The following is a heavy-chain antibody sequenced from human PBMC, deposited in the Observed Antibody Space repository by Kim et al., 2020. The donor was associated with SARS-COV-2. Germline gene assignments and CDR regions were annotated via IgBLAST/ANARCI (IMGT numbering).Heavy chain of an antibody. J-gene: IGHJ6*02. CDR1: GFTFSNYA. V-gene: IGHV3-23*01. Sequence: GGSLRLSCVASGFTFSNYALTWVRKAPGKGLEWGSGISGSGEYTYYADSVKGRFTISRDNSKSMLYLQIDSLRAEDTAVYYCAKFMGSRMPTRGIDVWGQGTTVTVSS. CDR3: AKFMGSRMPTRGIDV. CDR2: ISGSGEYT. D-gene: IGHD2-15*01.